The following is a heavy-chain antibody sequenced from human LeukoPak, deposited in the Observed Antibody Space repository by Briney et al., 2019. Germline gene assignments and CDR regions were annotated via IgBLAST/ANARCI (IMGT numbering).Heavy chain of an antibody. Sequence: PGGSLRLSCAASGFTFNSYTIHWVRQAPGQGLEWVAVIVYDANNKYYADSVKGRFAISRDNSKNTLYLQMNSLRAEDTAVYCCARPYYYYGMDVWGQGTTVTVSS. CDR1: GFTFNSYT. V-gene: IGHV3-30*09. CDR2: IVYDANNK. CDR3: ARPYYYYGMDV. J-gene: IGHJ6*02.